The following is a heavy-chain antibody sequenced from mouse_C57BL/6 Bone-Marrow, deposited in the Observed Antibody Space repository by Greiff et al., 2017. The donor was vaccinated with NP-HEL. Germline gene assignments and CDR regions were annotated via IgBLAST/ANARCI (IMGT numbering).Heavy chain of an antibody. CDR2: IYPRSGNT. V-gene: IGHV1-81*01. CDR1: GYTFTSYG. J-gene: IGHJ3*01. D-gene: IGHD1-1*01. CDR3: AREDYERGFAY. Sequence: VQLQQSGAELARPGASVKLSCKASGYTFTSYGISWVKQRTGQGLEWIGEIYPRSGNTYYNEKFKGKATLTADTSSSTAYMELRSLTSEDSAVYFCAREDYERGFAYWGQGTLVTVSA.